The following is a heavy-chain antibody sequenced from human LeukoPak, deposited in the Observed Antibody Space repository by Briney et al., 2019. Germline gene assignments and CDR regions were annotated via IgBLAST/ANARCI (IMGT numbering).Heavy chain of an antibody. CDR1: GFTVSSKY. D-gene: IGHD6-19*01. Sequence: GGSLRLSCAAYGFTVSSKYISWVRQAPGKGLEWVSFIYSGGSTYYADSVKGRFTISIDNSKNTLYLQMNSLRAEYTAVYYCARVRDTSGWYRNWGQGTLVTVSS. V-gene: IGHV3-53*01. J-gene: IGHJ4*02. CDR3: ARVRDTSGWYRN. CDR2: IYSGGST.